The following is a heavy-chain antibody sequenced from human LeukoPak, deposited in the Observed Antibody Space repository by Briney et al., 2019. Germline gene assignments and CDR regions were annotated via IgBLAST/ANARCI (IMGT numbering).Heavy chain of an antibody. CDR3: TSVTPTAYGSGSYEGD. CDR1: GFTFSSYW. V-gene: IGHV3-7*01. CDR2: IKQDGSEK. D-gene: IGHD3-10*01. J-gene: IGHJ4*02. Sequence: GGSLRLSCAASGFTFSSYWMSWVRQAPGKGLEWVANIKQDGSEKYYVDSVKGRFTISRDNAKNSLYLQMNSLRAEDTAVYYCTSVTPTAYGSGSYEGDWGQGTLVTVSS.